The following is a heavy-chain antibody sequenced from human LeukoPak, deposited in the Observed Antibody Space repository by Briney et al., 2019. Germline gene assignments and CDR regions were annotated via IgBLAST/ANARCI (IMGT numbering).Heavy chain of an antibody. D-gene: IGHD4-17*01. Sequence: SETLSLTCAVYGGSFSGYYWSWIRQPPGKGLEWIGYIYHSGSTYYNPSLKSRVTISVDRSKNQFSLKLSSVTAADTAVYYCARVYNGDRSYAFDIWGQGTMVTVSS. CDR3: ARVYNGDRSYAFDI. CDR1: GGSFSGYY. V-gene: IGHV4-34*01. J-gene: IGHJ3*02. CDR2: IYHSGST.